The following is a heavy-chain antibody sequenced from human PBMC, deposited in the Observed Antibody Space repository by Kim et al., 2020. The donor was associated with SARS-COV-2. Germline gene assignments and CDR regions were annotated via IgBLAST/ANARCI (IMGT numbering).Heavy chain of an antibody. J-gene: IGHJ6*02. CDR3: ASKTSRYYTSLRYYTMDV. CDR1: GGSFNGYS. V-gene: IGHV4-34*01. D-gene: IGHD3-22*01. Sequence: SETLSLTCAVYGGSFNGYSWNWIRQSPGKGLEWIGEINHSGSTNYNPSLKSRVTISVDTSKNQFSLKLSSVTAADTAVYYCASKTSRYYTSLRYYTMDVWGQGTTVTVSS. CDR2: INHSGST.